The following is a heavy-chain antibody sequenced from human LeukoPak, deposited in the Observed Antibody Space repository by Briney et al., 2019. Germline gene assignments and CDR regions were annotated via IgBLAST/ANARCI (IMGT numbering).Heavy chain of an antibody. Sequence: GGSLRLSCAASGFNFDTFVMNWVRQAPGKGLEWVSFISTSSSYIYYADSVKGRFTISRDNAKNYTAVYFCTRESGDSYLSSYYYGMDVWGQGTTVTVS. CDR1: GFNFDTFV. CDR3: YYGMDV. V-gene: IGHV3-21*01. D-gene: IGHD2-8*01. J-gene: IGHJ6*02. CDR2: ISTSSSYI.